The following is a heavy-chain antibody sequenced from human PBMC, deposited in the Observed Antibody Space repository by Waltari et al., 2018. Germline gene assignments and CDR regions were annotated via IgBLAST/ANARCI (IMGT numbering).Heavy chain of an antibody. CDR3: ARAYSNPYYYYYMDV. CDR1: GGTFSSYA. D-gene: IGHD4-4*01. J-gene: IGHJ6*03. CDR2: INPNSGGT. V-gene: IGHV1-2*06. Sequence: QVQLVQSGAEVKKPGSSVKVSCKASGGTFSSYAISWVRQAPGQGLEWMGRINPNSGGTNYAQKFQGRVTMTRDTSISTAYMELSRLRSDDTAVYYCARAYSNPYYYYYMDVWGEGTTVTVSS.